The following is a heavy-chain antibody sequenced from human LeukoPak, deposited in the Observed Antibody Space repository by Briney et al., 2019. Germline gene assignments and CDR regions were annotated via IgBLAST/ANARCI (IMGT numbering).Heavy chain of an antibody. V-gene: IGHV4-4*07. CDR3: ARLSTWNDGVDAFDI. D-gene: IGHD1-1*01. Sequence: PSETLSLTCTVSGGSISSYYWSWIRQPAGKGLEWIGRIYTSGSTNYNPSLKSRVTLSVDTSKNQLSLNLSSVTAADTAVFYCARLSTWNDGVDAFDIWGQGTMVTVSS. CDR1: GGSISSYY. CDR2: IYTSGST. J-gene: IGHJ3*02.